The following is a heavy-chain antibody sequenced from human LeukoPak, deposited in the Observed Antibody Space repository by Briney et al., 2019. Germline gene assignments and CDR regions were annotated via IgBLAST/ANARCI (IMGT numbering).Heavy chain of an antibody. J-gene: IGHJ6*02. Sequence: PSETLSLTCTVSGGSISSYYWSWIRQPAGKGLEWIGRIYTSGSTNYNPSLKSRVTMSVDTSKNQFSLKLSSVTAADTAAYYCARDRVSISGSYYYYYYGMDVWGQGTTVTVSS. CDR2: IYTSGST. CDR3: ARDRVSISGSYYYYYYGMDV. D-gene: IGHD1-26*01. CDR1: GGSISSYY. V-gene: IGHV4-4*07.